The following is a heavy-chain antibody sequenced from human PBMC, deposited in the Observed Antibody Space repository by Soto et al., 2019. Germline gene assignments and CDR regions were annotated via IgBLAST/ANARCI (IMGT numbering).Heavy chain of an antibody. CDR2: TYYRSKWYN. Sequence: SQTLSLTCAISGDSVSSNSAAWNWIRQSPSRGLEWLGRTYYRSKWYNDYAVSVKSRITINPDTSKNQFSLQLNSVTPEDTAVYYCARVPLAGGGLELRDCYYYGMDVWGQGTTVTVSS. J-gene: IGHJ6*02. CDR3: ARVPLAGGGLELRDCYYYGMDV. V-gene: IGHV6-1*01. CDR1: GDSVSSNSAA. D-gene: IGHD1-7*01.